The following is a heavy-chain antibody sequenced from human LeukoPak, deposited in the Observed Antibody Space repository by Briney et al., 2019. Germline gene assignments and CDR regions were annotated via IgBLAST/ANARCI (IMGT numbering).Heavy chain of an antibody. D-gene: IGHD3-10*01. CDR2: IYSSGST. J-gene: IGHJ5*02. CDR1: GASISSGSNY. CDR3: ARRGLYGSGSYYKINWFDP. V-gene: IGHV4-39*07. Sequence: SETLSLTCSVSGASISSGSNYWGWIRQPPGKTLEWIGSIYSSGSTYYNPSLKSRVTISVDTSKNQFSLKLSSVTAADTAVYYCARRGLYGSGSYYKINWFDPWGQGTLVTVSS.